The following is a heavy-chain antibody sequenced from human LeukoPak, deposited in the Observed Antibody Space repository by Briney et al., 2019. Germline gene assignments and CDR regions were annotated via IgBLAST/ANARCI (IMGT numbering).Heavy chain of an antibody. CDR3: ARDHLGITMVRGVPLVDY. V-gene: IGHV1-2*02. J-gene: IGHJ4*02. D-gene: IGHD3-10*01. CDR1: GYTFTGYY. CDR2: INPNSGGT. Sequence: VASVKVSCTASGYTFTGYYMHWVRQAPGQGLEWMGWINPNSGGTNYAQKFQGRVTMTRDTSISTAYMELSRLRSDDTAVYYCARDHLGITMVRGVPLVDYWGQGTLVTVSS.